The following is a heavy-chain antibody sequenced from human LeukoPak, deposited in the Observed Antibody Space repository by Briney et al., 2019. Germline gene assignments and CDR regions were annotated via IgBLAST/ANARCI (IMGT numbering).Heavy chain of an antibody. V-gene: IGHV1-2*06. CDR2: INPNRGGT. J-gene: IGHJ4*02. D-gene: IGHD3-22*01. CDR3: AGGRNSVYYFNVVAPSYFDY. CDR1: GYTFTGYY. Sequence: ASVKVSCKASGYTFTGYYMHWVRQAPGQGLEWMGRINPNRGGTNYAQKFQGRVTMIRDTSINTAYMDLSRLRSDDTAVYYCAGGRNSVYYFNVVAPSYFDYWGQGTLVTVSS.